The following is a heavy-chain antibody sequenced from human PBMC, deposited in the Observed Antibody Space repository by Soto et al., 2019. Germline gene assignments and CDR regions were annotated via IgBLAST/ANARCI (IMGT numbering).Heavy chain of an antibody. D-gene: IGHD3-10*01. J-gene: IGHJ4*02. CDR2: ISGSGSET. Sequence: EVQLLESGGGLVQPGGSLRLSCAASEFTFSSYAMTWVRQPPGKGLEWVSTISGSGSETYYGDSVKGRFTISRDNPEDTLNLQRNSLGAEDTAEYYCAKANDYGTGSYYSTFDCWGQGTLVTVSS. CDR3: AKANDYGTGSYYSTFDC. V-gene: IGHV3-23*01. CDR1: EFTFSSYA.